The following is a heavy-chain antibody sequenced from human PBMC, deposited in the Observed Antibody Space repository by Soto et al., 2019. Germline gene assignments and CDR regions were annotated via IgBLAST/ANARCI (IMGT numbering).Heavy chain of an antibody. V-gene: IGHV3-23*01. CDR1: GETVSSYV. CDR3: AKANYRDFWTGPGY. D-gene: IGHD3-3*01. CDR2: ISGSGGST. J-gene: IGHJ4*02. Sequence: PSGCLELACAASGETVSSYVVGWVFQAPGKGLEWVSAISGSGGSTYYADSVKGRFTISRDNSKNTLYLQMNSLRAEDTAVYYRAKANYRDFWTGPGYWGQGTLDTGAS.